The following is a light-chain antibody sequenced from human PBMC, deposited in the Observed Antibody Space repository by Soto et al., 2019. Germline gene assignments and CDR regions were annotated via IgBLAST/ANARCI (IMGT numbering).Light chain of an antibody. CDR3: SSFTSSSSYV. Sequence: SALTQPASVSGSPGQSITLLCTGTSSDFGIYNSVSWYQQHPGKAPKLMIHDVTNRPSGVSSRFSGSRSGNTASLTISGLQAEDEADYYCSSFTSSSSYVFGPGTQLTVL. CDR2: DVT. J-gene: IGLJ7*01. CDR1: SSDFGIYNS. V-gene: IGLV2-14*01.